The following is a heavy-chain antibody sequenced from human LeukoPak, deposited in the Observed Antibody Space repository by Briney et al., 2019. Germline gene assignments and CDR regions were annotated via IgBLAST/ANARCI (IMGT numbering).Heavy chain of an antibody. CDR3: AISWGGALDY. J-gene: IGHJ4*02. CDR1: GFTVSSNY. CDR2: IYSGGNT. D-gene: IGHD6-13*01. V-gene: IGHV3-53*01. Sequence: GGSLRLSCAASGFTVSSNYMSWVRQAPGKGLEWVSVIYSGGNTYYADSVKGRFTISRDNAKNSLYLQINSLRAEDTAVYYCAISWGGALDYWGQGIPVTVSS.